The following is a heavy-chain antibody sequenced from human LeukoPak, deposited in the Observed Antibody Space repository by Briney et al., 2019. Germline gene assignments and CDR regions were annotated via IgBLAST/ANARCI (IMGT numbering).Heavy chain of an antibody. CDR3: ARGGGIKAYNWFDP. J-gene: IGHJ5*02. CDR1: GGSFSSYY. Sequence: SETPSLTCAVYGGSFSSYYWSWIRQPPGKGLEWIGEINHSGSTNYNPSLKSRVTISVDTSKNQFSLKLSSVTAADTAVYYCARGGGIKAYNWFDPWGQGTLVNVSS. D-gene: IGHD3-16*01. CDR2: INHSGST. V-gene: IGHV4-34*01.